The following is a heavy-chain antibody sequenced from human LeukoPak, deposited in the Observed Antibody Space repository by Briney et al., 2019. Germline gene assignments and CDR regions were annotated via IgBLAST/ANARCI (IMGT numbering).Heavy chain of an antibody. V-gene: IGHV3-21*01. D-gene: IGHD3-10*01. Sequence: PGGSLRLSCTASGFTFSSYSLNWVRQAPGKGLEWVSSVSTGSNYIYYADSVKGRFTISRDNDKNSLYLQMNSLRVEDTAVYYCARVTGSAPDFFESWGQGILVSVSS. CDR3: ARVTGSAPDFFES. CDR1: GFTFSSYS. CDR2: VSTGSNYI. J-gene: IGHJ4*02.